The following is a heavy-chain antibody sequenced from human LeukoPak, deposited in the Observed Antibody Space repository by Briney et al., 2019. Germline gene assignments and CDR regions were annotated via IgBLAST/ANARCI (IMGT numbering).Heavy chain of an antibody. CDR3: ARHMGDTGYFDY. Sequence: ASVKVSCTASEYTFTGYYMHWVRQAPGQGLEWMGWINPTSGGTKYLQEFQGRVTLTRDTSISTAYMELTSLRSDDTAVYYCARHMGDTGYFDYWGQGTLVTVSS. J-gene: IGHJ4*02. V-gene: IGHV1-2*02. CDR1: EYTFTGYY. D-gene: IGHD1-26*01. CDR2: INPTSGGT.